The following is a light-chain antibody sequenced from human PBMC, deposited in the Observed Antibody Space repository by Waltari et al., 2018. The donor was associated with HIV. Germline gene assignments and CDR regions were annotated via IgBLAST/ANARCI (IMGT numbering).Light chain of an antibody. V-gene: IGLV1-47*01. CDR2: RND. CDR3: AAWDDSLGGLV. CDR1: NSNIGSND. Sequence: QSVLTQPPSASGTPGQRVTISCSGSNSNIGSNDVHWYQQLPGAAPKRLIYRNDQRPSGVPDRFSGAKSGTSASRAISGLRCEDEADFYCAAWDDSLGGLVFGGGTQLTVL. J-gene: IGLJ7*01.